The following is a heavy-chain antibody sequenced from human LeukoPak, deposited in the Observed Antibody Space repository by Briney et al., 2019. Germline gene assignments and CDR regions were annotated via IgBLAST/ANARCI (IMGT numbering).Heavy chain of an antibody. J-gene: IGHJ4*02. CDR1: GFILSDSY. CDR3: ARLHGYSYGLADS. CDR2: ITSTSSNT. V-gene: IGHV3-11*06. Sequence: GGSLRLSCAASGFILSDSYMAWIRQAPGKGPEWVSYITSTSSNTMYPDSVRGRFTISRDNAKNSLHLQMNSLRVEDTAVYYCARLHGYSYGLADSWGQGTLVTVSS. D-gene: IGHD5-18*01.